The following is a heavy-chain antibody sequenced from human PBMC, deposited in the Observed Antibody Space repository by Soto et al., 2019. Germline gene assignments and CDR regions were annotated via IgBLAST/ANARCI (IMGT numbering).Heavy chain of an antibody. CDR3: VRLIGNSWLDF. J-gene: IGHJ5*01. V-gene: IGHV6-1*01. CDR1: GDGVSSSSVT. Sequence: PSQTLSLTCAISGDGVSSSSVTWNWIRQSPSRGLEWLGRTYYRPKWYNDYAESVKSRITINPDTSKNQFSLHLNSVTPEDTAVYYCVRLIGNSWLDFWGQGTLVTVSS. D-gene: IGHD1-26*01. CDR2: TYYRPKWYN.